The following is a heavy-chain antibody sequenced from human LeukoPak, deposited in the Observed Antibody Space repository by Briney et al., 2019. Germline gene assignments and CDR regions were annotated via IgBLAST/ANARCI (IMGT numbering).Heavy chain of an antibody. CDR1: AFTFSSYA. D-gene: IGHD3-22*01. V-gene: IGHV3-23*01. J-gene: IGHJ3*02. CDR2: ISGNGGST. CDR3: TTDKGYYDSSGYSTGWYAFDI. Sequence: PGGSLRLSCAASAFTFSSYAMSWVRQAPGKGLEWVSGISGNGGSTNYADSVKGRFTISRDNSKNTLYLQMNSLKTEDTAVYYCTTDKGYYDSSGYSTGWYAFDIWGQGTMVTVSS.